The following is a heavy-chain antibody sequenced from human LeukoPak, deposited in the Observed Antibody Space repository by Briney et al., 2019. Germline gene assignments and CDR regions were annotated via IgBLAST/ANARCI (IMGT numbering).Heavy chain of an antibody. CDR3: ARDQGLTAPPPYGLDV. V-gene: IGHV1-69*04. CDR1: GGTFSSSA. Sequence: GASVKVSCKTSGGTFSSSAIIWVRQAPGQGLEWMGRIIPVLNITRYTQKFQGRVTITADTSTSTVYVELSSLRSEETAVYYCARDQGLTAPPPYGLDVWGQGTTVIVSS. CDR2: IIPVLNIT. J-gene: IGHJ6*02. D-gene: IGHD5-18*01.